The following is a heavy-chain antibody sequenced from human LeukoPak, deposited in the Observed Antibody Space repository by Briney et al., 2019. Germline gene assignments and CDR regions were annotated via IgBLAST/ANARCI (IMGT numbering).Heavy chain of an antibody. J-gene: IGHJ4*02. V-gene: IGHV3-33*08. Sequence: GGSLRLSCAGTGFTFSNYGMHWVRQAPGKGLEWVAVIWYDGSKKYYADSVKGRFTISRDDSKNTLYLQMNSLRGDDTASYYCARDFCSTTSCLDYWGQGTLVTVSS. CDR1: GFTFSNYG. D-gene: IGHD2-2*01. CDR2: IWYDGSKK. CDR3: ARDFCSTTSCLDY.